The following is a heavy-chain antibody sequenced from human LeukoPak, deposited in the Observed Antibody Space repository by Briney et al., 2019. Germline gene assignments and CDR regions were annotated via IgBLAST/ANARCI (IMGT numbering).Heavy chain of an antibody. V-gene: IGHV4-39*01. Sequence: SETLSLTCTVSGGSISSSTYYWVWIRQPPGTGLEWIATIYYSGSTYYNPSLKSRVTISVDTSNNQFSLTLSSVTAVDTAMYYCARHSDYVGDSSLDTDALDVWGRGTMVTLSS. CDR2: IYYSGST. CDR3: ARHSDYVGDSSLDTDALDV. CDR1: GGSISSSTYY. J-gene: IGHJ3*01. D-gene: IGHD4-23*01.